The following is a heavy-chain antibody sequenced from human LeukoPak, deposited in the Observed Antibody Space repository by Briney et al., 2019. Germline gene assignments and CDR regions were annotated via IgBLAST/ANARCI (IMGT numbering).Heavy chain of an antibody. CDR3: ATYPTYYYDSSGYSVWFDP. CDR2: FDPEDGET. D-gene: IGHD3-22*01. J-gene: IGHJ5*02. Sequence: ASVKVSCKVSGYTLTELSMHWVRQAPGKGLEWMGGFDPEDGETIYAQKFQGRVTMTEDTSTDTAYMELSSLRSEDTAVYYCATYPTYYYDSSGYSVWFDPWGQGTLVTVSS. CDR1: GYTLTELS. V-gene: IGHV1-24*01.